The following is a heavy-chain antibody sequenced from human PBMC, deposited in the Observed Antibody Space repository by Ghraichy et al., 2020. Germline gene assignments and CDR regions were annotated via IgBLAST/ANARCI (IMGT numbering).Heavy chain of an antibody. V-gene: IGHV3-30*02. CDR1: GFIFGNYG. J-gene: IGHJ4*02. CDR3: AKLSTSLGGY. Sequence: LSLPCATSGFIFGNYGMHWVRQAPGKGLEWVSYIHFDGTNKYYAESVKGRFTISRDNSNKTLFLQMNSLRPEDTAIYYCAKLSTSLGGYWGQGTLVTVSS. D-gene: IGHD5/OR15-5a*01. CDR2: IHFDGTNK.